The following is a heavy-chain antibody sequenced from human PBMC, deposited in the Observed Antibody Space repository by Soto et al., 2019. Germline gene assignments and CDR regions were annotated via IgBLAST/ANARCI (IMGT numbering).Heavy chain of an antibody. CDR3: SRYTVSKPTPR. Sequence: ASVKVSCKASGYIFTDYYMHWLRQDHGQELGWMGRINPKSGGTNYAHKLQGRVTMTRHTSLSTAYPQRSSLKPEDPYTYYCSRYTVSKPTPRWGQ. CDR1: GYIFTDYY. CDR2: INPKSGGT. J-gene: IGHJ1*01. V-gene: IGHV1-2*05. D-gene: IGHD4-4*01.